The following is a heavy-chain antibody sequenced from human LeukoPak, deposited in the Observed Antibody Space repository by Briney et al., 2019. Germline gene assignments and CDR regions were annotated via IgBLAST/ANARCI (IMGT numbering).Heavy chain of an antibody. J-gene: IGHJ6*02. Sequence: GESLKTSCKGSGYTFTTYWIGWVRQMPGKGLEWMGLIYPGDSDTRYSPSFQGQVTISADKSISTAYLQWSSLKVSDTAMYYCARGYRNTWSMDVWGQGTTVTVSS. CDR3: ARGYRNTWSMDV. D-gene: IGHD1-1*01. V-gene: IGHV5-51*01. CDR1: GYTFTTYW. CDR2: IYPGDSDT.